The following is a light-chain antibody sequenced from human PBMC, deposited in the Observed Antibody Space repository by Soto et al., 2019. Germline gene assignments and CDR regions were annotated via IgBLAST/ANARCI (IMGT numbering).Light chain of an antibody. CDR1: QSVSSY. CDR2: DAS. Sequence: EIVLTQTPATLSLSPGERATLSCSASQSVSSYLAWYQQKPGQAPRLLIYDASNRATCIPARFSGSGSGTDFALTISSLEPEDVAVYYCQQCSNWPTFGQGTKVEIK. J-gene: IGKJ1*01. V-gene: IGKV3-11*01. CDR3: QQCSNWPT.